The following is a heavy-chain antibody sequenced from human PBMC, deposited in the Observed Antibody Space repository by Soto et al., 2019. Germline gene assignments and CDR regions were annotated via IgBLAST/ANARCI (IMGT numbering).Heavy chain of an antibody. V-gene: IGHV4-30-4*01. D-gene: IGHD2-8*01. CDR1: GASISSGEYY. Sequence: SETLSLTCTVSGASISSGEYYWSWIRQPPGKGLEWIGYIYYSGSTYYNPSLKSRVTISVDTSKNQFSLKLSSVTAADTAVYYCARGRQYCTNGVCFQPLYYYYYGMDVWGQGTTVTVSS. J-gene: IGHJ6*02. CDR2: IYYSGST. CDR3: ARGRQYCTNGVCFQPLYYYYYGMDV.